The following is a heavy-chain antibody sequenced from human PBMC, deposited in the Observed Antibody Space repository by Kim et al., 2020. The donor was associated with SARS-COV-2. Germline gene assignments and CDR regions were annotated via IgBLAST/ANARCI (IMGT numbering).Heavy chain of an antibody. V-gene: IGHV3-15*01. CDR1: GFTFSNAW. D-gene: IGHD1-26*01. Sequence: GGSLRLSCAASGFTFSNAWMSWVRQAPGKGLEWVGRIKSKTDGGTTDYAAPVKGRFTISRDDSKNTLYLQMNSLKTEDTAVYYCTTEVYLAHVVGAMSFDYWGQGTLVTVSS. CDR2: IKSKTDGGTT. CDR3: TTEVYLAHVVGAMSFDY. J-gene: IGHJ4*02.